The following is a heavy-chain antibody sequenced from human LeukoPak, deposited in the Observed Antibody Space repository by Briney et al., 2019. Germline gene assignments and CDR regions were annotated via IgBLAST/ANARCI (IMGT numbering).Heavy chain of an antibody. CDR2: INVDGSVK. Sequence: GGSLRLSCAVSGFTLSRSWMSWVRQAPGKGLESVATINVDGSVKYYVDSVKGRFTISRDAAKNSLYLQMNSLRVEDTAVYHCANLGHSDWGQGTLVTVSS. V-gene: IGHV3-7*01. CDR3: ANLGHSD. D-gene: IGHD5-18*01. J-gene: IGHJ4*02. CDR1: GFTLSRSW.